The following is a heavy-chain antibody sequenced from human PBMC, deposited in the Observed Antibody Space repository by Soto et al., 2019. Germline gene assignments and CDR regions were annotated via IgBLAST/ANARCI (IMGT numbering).Heavy chain of an antibody. CDR1: GGSFSGYY. D-gene: IGHD6-13*01. J-gene: IGHJ4*02. CDR2: INHSGST. CDR3: ARGYKSLIAAATYYFDY. V-gene: IGHV4-34*01. Sequence: SETLSLTCAVCGGSFSGYYWSWIRQPPGKGLEWIGEINHSGSTNYNPSLKSRVTISVDTSKNQFSLKLSSVTAADTAVYYCARGYKSLIAAATYYFDYWGQGTLVTVSS.